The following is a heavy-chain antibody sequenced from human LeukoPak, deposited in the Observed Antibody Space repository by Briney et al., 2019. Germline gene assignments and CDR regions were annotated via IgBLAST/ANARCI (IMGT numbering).Heavy chain of an antibody. CDR3: ARDLFAYRSGSYY. CDR1: GYTFTSYG. D-gene: IGHD1-26*01. J-gene: IGHJ4*02. V-gene: IGHV1-18*01. Sequence: ASVQVSCKASGYTFTSYGFSWVRQAPGQGLEWMGWISAYNGNTNNAQKLQGRVKMTTDTSTSTACIELRSLRSDDTAGYYCARDLFAYRSGSYYWGQGTLVTVSS. CDR2: ISAYNGNT.